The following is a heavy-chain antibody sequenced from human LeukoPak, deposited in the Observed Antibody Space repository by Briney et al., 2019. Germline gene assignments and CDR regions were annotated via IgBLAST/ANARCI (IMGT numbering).Heavy chain of an antibody. J-gene: IGHJ6*02. CDR3: AGADCSGGSCPYGMDV. D-gene: IGHD2-15*01. CDR1: GFTFSSYE. CDR2: ISSSGSTI. V-gene: IGHV3-48*03. Sequence: GRSLRLSCAASGFTFSSYEMNWVRQAPGKGLEWVSYISSSGSTIYYADSVKGRFTISRDNAKNSLYLQMNSLRAEDTAVYYCAGADCSGGSCPYGMDVWGQGTTVTVSS.